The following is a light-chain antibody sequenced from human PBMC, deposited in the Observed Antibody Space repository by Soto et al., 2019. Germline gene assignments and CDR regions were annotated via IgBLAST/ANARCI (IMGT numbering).Light chain of an antibody. Sequence: EILLTQSPATLSLSPGERATLSCRASQSVSSSLAWYQQRPGQAPRLLIFDASNRATGIPARFSGSGSGTDFTLTISSLEPEDFAVYYCQQYGRPPYTFGQGTRLEIK. CDR1: QSVSSS. CDR2: DAS. J-gene: IGKJ2*01. CDR3: QQYGRPPYT. V-gene: IGKV3-11*01.